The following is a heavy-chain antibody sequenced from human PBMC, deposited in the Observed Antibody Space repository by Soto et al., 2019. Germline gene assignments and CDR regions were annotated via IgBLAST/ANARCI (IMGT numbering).Heavy chain of an antibody. CDR2: SAGGGSSR. Sequence: EVQLLESGGGLVQPGGSSGLPCAPLGFNFGTFPMAWVAQAPGRGLAWVSSAGGGSSRSYADSVRGRFTVSRDTSKSTLYLEMSSLRAEDTALYYCVKFRGQAYSYYHMDVWGKGTTVTVSS. V-gene: IGHV3-23*01. CDR3: VKFRGQAYSYYHMDV. J-gene: IGHJ6*03. CDR1: GFNFGTFP.